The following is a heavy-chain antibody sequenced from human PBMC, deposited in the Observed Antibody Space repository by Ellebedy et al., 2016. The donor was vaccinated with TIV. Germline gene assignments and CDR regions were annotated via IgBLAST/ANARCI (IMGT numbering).Heavy chain of an antibody. CDR2: INSDGSST. CDR3: AKSHIVVGFAI. Sequence: PGGSLRLSCAASGFTFSSYWMHWVRQAPGKGLVWVSRINSDGSSTSYADSVKGRFTISRDNSKNTLYLQMNSLRAEDTAVYYCAKSHIVVGFAIWGQGTMVTVSS. J-gene: IGHJ3*02. V-gene: IGHV3-74*01. CDR1: GFTFSSYW. D-gene: IGHD2-21*01.